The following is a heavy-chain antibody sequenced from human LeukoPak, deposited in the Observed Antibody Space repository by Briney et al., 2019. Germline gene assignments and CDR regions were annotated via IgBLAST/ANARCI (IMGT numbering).Heavy chain of an antibody. V-gene: IGHV3-21*01. CDR2: ISSSSSYI. J-gene: IGHJ4*02. CDR3: ARGRSYDFWSGYYPDFDY. Sequence: PGGSLRPSCAASGFTFSSYSMNWVRQAPGKGLEWVSSISSSSSYIYYADSVKGRFTISRDNAKNSLYLQMNSLRAEDTAVYYCARGRSYDFWSGYYPDFDYWGQGTLVTVSS. CDR1: GFTFSSYS. D-gene: IGHD3-3*01.